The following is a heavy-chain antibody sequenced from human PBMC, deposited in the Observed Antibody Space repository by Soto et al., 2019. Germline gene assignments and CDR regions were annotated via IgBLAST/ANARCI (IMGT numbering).Heavy chain of an antibody. J-gene: IGHJ4*02. CDR1: GFTFSAYA. Sequence: EEQLLESGGGLVQPGGSLRLSCAASGFTFSAYAMTWVRQAPGGGLEWVSSLSPNGETTYYADSVTGRFTVSRDNSRDSLYLQMGSLRAEDTAIYFCAKSGGFSGSYHFIYWGQGTLVTVSS. CDR3: AKSGGFSGSYHFIY. V-gene: IGHV3-23*01. CDR2: LSPNGETT. D-gene: IGHD1-26*01.